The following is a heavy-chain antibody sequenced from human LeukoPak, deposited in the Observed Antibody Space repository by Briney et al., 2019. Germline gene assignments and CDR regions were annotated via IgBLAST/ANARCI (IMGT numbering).Heavy chain of an antibody. CDR1: GYTLTELS. CDR2: FDPEGGET. J-gene: IGHJ5*02. D-gene: IGHD3-10*01. V-gene: IGHV1-24*01. CDR3: ATAFGELLSWFDP. Sequence: ASVKVSCKVSGYTLTELSMHWVRQAPGKGVECMGGFDPEGGETIYAQKFWGRVTLTEDTSTDTAYMELSSLRSEDTAVYYCATAFGELLSWFDPWGQGTLVTVSS.